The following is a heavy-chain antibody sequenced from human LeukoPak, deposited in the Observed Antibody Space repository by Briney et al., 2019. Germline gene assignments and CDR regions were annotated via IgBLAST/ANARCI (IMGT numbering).Heavy chain of an antibody. CDR2: TSSDGSRK. CDR1: GFTFSSYG. V-gene: IGHV3-30*03. J-gene: IGHJ4*02. Sequence: GGSLRLSCAASGFTFSSYGMHWVRQAPGKGLEWVAITSSDGSRKYYAHSVEGRFTISRDNSKNTLYLQMDSLRAEDTAVYYCARDRAWNYLDSWGQGTLVTVSS. D-gene: IGHD3-3*01. CDR3: ARDRAWNYLDS.